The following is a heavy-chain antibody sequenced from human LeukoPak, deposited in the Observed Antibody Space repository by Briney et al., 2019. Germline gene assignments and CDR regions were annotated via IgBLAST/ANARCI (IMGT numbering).Heavy chain of an antibody. J-gene: IGHJ4*02. Sequence: GRSLRLSCAASGFTFDDYAMHWVRQAPGKGLEWVSGISWNSGSIGYADSVKGRFTISRDNAKNSLYLQMSSLRAEDTALYYCAKGGAVVVPAALDYWGQGTLVTVSS. V-gene: IGHV3-9*01. CDR2: ISWNSGSI. CDR3: AKGGAVVVPAALDY. CDR1: GFTFDDYA. D-gene: IGHD2-2*01.